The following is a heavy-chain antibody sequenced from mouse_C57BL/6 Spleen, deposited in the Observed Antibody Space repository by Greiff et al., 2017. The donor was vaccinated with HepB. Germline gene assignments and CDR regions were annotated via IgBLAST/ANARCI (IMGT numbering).Heavy chain of an antibody. D-gene: IGHD6-1*01. CDR2: IYPRSGNT. CDR1: GYTFTSYG. V-gene: IGHV1-81*01. J-gene: IGHJ4*01. Sequence: QVQLKKSGAELARPGASVKLSCKASGYTFTSYGISWVKQRTGQGLEWIGEIYPRSGNTYYNEKFKGKATLTADKSSSTAYMELRSLTSEDSAVYFCARFSPYYAMDYWGQGTSVTVSS. CDR3: ARFSPYYAMDY.